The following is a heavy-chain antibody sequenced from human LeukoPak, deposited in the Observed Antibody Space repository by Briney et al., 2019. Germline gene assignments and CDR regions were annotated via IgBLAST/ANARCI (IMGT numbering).Heavy chain of an antibody. CDR3: ARNQWLVEDAFDI. CDR2: IDYSGSS. CDR1: GDSISSGSFY. D-gene: IGHD6-19*01. Sequence: SETLSLTCIVSGDSISSGSFYWGWIRQPPGQGLEWIGSIDYSGSSYYNPSLKSRVTISVDTSKNQFSLKLSSVTAADTAMYYCARNQWLVEDAFDIWGQGTMVTVSS. J-gene: IGHJ3*02. V-gene: IGHV4-39*07.